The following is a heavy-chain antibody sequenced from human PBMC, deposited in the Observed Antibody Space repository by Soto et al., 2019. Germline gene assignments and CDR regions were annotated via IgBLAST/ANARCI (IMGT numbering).Heavy chain of an antibody. CDR3: ARLQFYDFWSGSVRMGV. Sequence: SETLSLTCTVSGGSVSSGRYQWSWIRQSPGKGLEWIGYIYYTGTTNYNPSLKSRVTISVDTSKNQFSLKLTSVTAADTALYFCARLQFYDFWSGSVRMGVWGQGTSVTVSS. D-gene: IGHD3-3*01. J-gene: IGHJ6*02. CDR2: IYYTGTT. V-gene: IGHV4-61*01. CDR1: GGSVSSGRYQ.